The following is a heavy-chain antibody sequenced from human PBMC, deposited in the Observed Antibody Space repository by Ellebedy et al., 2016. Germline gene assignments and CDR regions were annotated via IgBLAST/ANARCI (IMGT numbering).Heavy chain of an antibody. CDR1: GFTFDDYA. CDR3: AKDGCEDTAMVCNWFDP. V-gene: IGHV3-9*01. CDR2: ISWNSGSI. D-gene: IGHD5-18*01. J-gene: IGHJ5*02. Sequence: SLKISCAASGFTFDDYAMHWVRQAPGKGLEWVSGISWNSGSIGYADSVKGRFTISRDNAKNSLYLQMNSLRAEDTALYYCAKDGCEDTAMVCNWFDPWGQGTLVTVSS.